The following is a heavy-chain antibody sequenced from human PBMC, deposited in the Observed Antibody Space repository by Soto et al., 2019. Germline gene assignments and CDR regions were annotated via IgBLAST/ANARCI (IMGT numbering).Heavy chain of an antibody. D-gene: IGHD2-8*01. CDR1: GASINHTDYY. V-gene: IGHV4-31*03. Sequence: QVQLKESGPGLVKPSQTLSLTCSVSGASINHTDYYWSWIRQHPQRGLEWIAYIYYSGSTNYNPSLKSRITISLDSSKNQFYLKLSSMTAADAAVYYCAVVNGAFDIWGQGTMVAVSA. CDR2: IYYSGST. J-gene: IGHJ3*02. CDR3: AVVNGAFDI.